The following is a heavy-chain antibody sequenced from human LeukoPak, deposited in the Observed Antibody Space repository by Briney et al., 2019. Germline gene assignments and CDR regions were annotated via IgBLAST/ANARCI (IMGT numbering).Heavy chain of an antibody. CDR3: AKDRSIAARRAFDI. CDR1: GLTFSSYA. CDR2: ISGSATNT. D-gene: IGHD6-6*01. Sequence: QSRGSLRLSCAASGLTFSSYAMSWVRQAPGKGLEWVSAISGSATNTYYADSVKGRFTISRDNSKNTLHLQMNSLRAEDTAVYYCAKDRSIAARRAFDIWGRGTMVTVSS. J-gene: IGHJ3*02. V-gene: IGHV3-23*01.